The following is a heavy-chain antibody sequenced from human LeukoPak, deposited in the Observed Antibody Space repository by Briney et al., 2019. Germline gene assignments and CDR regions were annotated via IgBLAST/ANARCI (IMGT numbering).Heavy chain of an antibody. V-gene: IGHV1-2*02. J-gene: IGHJ6*03. Sequence: ASVKVSCTASGYTFTGYYMHWVRQAPGQGLEWMGWINPNSGGTNYAQKFQGRVTMTRDTSISTAYMELSRLRSDDTAVYYCARGGRAHAKVSYYYYYMDVWGKGTTVTVSS. CDR2: INPNSGGT. CDR3: ARGGRAHAKVSYYYYYMDV. CDR1: GYTFTGYY. D-gene: IGHD4-11*01.